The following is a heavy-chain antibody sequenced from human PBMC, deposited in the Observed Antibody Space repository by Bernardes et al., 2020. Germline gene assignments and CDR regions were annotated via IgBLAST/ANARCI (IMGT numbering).Heavy chain of an antibody. CDR2: IYAGDRT. D-gene: IGHD2-15*01. CDR1: GFTVRSNY. V-gene: IGHV3-53*01. Sequence: GRSLILSCAASGFTVRSNYMSWVRQAPGQGLEWVSVIYAGDRTYYADSVKGRFTISRDNSKNTLYLQMNSLRAEDTAVYYCARQSAFRIYWGQGTLVTVSS. CDR3: ARQSAFRIY. J-gene: IGHJ4*02.